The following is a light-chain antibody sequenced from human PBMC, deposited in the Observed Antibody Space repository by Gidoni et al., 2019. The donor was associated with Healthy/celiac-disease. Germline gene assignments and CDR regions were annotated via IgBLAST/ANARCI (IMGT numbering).Light chain of an antibody. Sequence: EIVMTQSPATMSVSPGERATLTCRASQSVSTNLAWYQQKPGQAPRLMIYGASTRATSIRARFSGSGCGTEFNLTISSMQSEDFAVYSCQQYHTWPPYTFGQGTKLEIK. CDR2: GAS. V-gene: IGKV3-15*01. CDR1: QSVSTN. CDR3: QQYHTWPPYT. J-gene: IGKJ2*01.